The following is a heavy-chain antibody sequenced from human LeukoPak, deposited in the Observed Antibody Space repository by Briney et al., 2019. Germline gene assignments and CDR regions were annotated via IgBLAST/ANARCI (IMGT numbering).Heavy chain of an antibody. CDR1: GGTFSSYA. J-gene: IGHJ4*02. CDR2: IIPILGIA. CDR3: AYCGGDCYSRGYYFDY. V-gene: IGHV1-69*04. Sequence: SVKVSCKASGGTFSSYAISWVRQAPGQGLEWMGRIIPILGIANHAQKFQGRVTITADKSTSTAYMELSSLRSEDTAVYYCAYCGGDCYSRGYYFDYWGQGTLVTVSP. D-gene: IGHD2-21*02.